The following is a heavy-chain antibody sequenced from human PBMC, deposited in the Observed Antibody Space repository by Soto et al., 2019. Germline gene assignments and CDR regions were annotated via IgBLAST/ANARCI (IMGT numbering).Heavy chain of an antibody. J-gene: IGHJ5*02. CDR3: VRDGTKTLRDWFDP. V-gene: IGHV4-4*07. CDR1: GGSITVYY. D-gene: IGHD1-1*01. Sequence: SETLSLTCTVSGGSITVYYLNWIRKSAGKGLEWIGRIYATGTTDYNPSLKSRVMMSVDTSKKQFSLKLRSVTAADTAVYYCVRDGTKTLRDWFDPWGQGISVTVSS. CDR2: IYATGTT.